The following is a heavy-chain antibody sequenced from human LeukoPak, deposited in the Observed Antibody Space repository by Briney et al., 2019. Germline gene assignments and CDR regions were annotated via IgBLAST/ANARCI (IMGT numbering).Heavy chain of an antibody. CDR1: GFTFNNYA. CDR2: ISYDGSNK. Sequence: GGSLRLSCAASGFTFNNYAMHWVRQAPGKGLEWVAIISYDGSNKYYADSVKGRFTISRDNSKNTLFLQMNSLRAEDTAVYYCARDREYYDILTGYKVSHYFDYWGQGTLVTVSS. V-gene: IGHV3-30*04. D-gene: IGHD3-9*01. CDR3: ARDREYYDILTGYKVSHYFDY. J-gene: IGHJ4*02.